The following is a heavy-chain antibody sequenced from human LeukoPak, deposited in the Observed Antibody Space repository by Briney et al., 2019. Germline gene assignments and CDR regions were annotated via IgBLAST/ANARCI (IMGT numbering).Heavy chain of an antibody. J-gene: IGHJ4*02. V-gene: IGHV3-11*01. D-gene: IGHD3-22*01. CDR1: GFTFSTYY. Sequence: GGSLRLSCAASGFTFSTYYMTWIRQAPGKGLEWVSYISSSGYSTYYADSVKGRFTISRDNSKNTLYLQMNSLRAEDTAVYYCAKDEYYYDSSGYLFDYWGQGTLVTVSS. CDR3: AKDEYYYDSSGYLFDY. CDR2: ISSSGYST.